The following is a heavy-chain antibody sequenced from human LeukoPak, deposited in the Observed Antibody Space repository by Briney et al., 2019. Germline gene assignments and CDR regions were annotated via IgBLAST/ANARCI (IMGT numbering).Heavy chain of an antibody. CDR1: GGSIDSYY. J-gene: IGHJ4*02. V-gene: IGHV4-59*01. CDR2: IYFGGSA. CDR3: ARDGMTTDDY. D-gene: IGHD4-11*01. Sequence: SETLSLTCSVSGGSIDSYYWSWIRQPPGTGLEWIGYIYFGGSANYDPSLKSRVTISVDTSKNQFSLRLTSVTAADTAVYYCARDGMTTDDYWGQGTLVTVSS.